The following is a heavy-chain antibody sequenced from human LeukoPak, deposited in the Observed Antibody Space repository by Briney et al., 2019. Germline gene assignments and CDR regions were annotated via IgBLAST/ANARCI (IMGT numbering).Heavy chain of an antibody. J-gene: IGHJ4*02. Sequence: SETLSLTCAVYGGSFSGYYWSWIRQPPGKGLEWIGEINHSGSTNYNPSLKSRVTISVDTSKNQFSLKLSSVTAADTAVYYCARRIWEGDSYGYKPPYFDYWGQGTLVTVSS. V-gene: IGHV4-34*01. CDR2: INHSGST. D-gene: IGHD5-18*01. CDR3: ARRIWEGDSYGYKPPYFDY. CDR1: GGSFSGYY.